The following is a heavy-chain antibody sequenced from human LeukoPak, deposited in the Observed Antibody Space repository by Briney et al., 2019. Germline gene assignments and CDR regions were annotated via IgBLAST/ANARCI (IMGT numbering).Heavy chain of an antibody. Sequence: ASVKVSCKASGYTFTSYGITWVRQAPGQGLEWMGWISAYHGNTNYAQKLQGRVTMTTDTSTSTAFMELRSLRSDDTAVHYCARTPYYEGAEYFQHWGQGTLVTVSS. D-gene: IGHD3-22*01. CDR1: GYTFTSYG. CDR3: ARTPYYEGAEYFQH. V-gene: IGHV1-18*01. J-gene: IGHJ1*01. CDR2: ISAYHGNT.